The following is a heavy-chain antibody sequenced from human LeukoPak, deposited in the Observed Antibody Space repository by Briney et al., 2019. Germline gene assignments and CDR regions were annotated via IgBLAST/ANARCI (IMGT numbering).Heavy chain of an antibody. J-gene: IGHJ3*02. CDR1: GFTFSSYS. D-gene: IGHD3-16*01. CDR3: AREKKMGGDAFDI. Sequence: PGGSPRLSCAASGFTFSSYSMNWVRQAPGKGLEWVSSISSSSSYIYYADSVKGRFTISRDNAKNSLYLQMNSLRAEDTAVYYCAREKKMGGDAFDIWGQGTMVTVSS. CDR2: ISSSSSYI. V-gene: IGHV3-21*01.